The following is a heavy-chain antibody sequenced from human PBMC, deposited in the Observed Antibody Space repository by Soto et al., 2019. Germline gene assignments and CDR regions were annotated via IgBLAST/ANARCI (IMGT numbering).Heavy chain of an antibody. Sequence: PSETLSLTCAVYGGSFSSYHWSWIRQTPGKGLEWIGEINHLTTTNYNPSLKSRVIISLDTPNNQFSLKLSSVTAADTAVYYCARGYDTALAPIFWGQGILVTV. CDR2: INHLTTT. D-gene: IGHD5-18*01. J-gene: IGHJ4*02. CDR3: ARGYDTALAPIF. CDR1: GGSFSSYH. V-gene: IGHV4-34*01.